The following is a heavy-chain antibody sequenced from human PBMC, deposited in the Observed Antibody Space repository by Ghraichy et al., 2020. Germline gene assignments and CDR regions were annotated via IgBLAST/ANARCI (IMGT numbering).Heavy chain of an antibody. J-gene: IGHJ5*02. CDR1: GGSISSYY. CDR3: ARAREAYYYDSSGYSWFDP. V-gene: IGHV4-59*01. Sequence: SETLSLTCTVSGGSISSYYWSWIRQPPGKGLEWIGYIYYSGSTNYNPSLKSRVTISVDTSKNQFSLKLSSVTAADTAVYYCARAREAYYYDSSGYSWFDPWGQGTLVTVSS. D-gene: IGHD3-22*01. CDR2: IYYSGST.